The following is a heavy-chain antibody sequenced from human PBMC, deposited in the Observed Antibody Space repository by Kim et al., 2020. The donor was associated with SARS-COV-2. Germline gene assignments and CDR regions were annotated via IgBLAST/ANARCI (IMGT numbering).Heavy chain of an antibody. CDR2: ISSGGST. CDR3: ARGGSYLVLAFGY. CDR1: GFTVSSNY. D-gene: IGHD1-26*01. V-gene: IGHV3-66*01. J-gene: IGHJ4*02. Sequence: GGSLRLSCAASGFTVSSNYMRWVRQAPGKGLEWVAVISSGGSTYYADSVMGRFTISRDNSKNTVYLQMNSVRAEDTAVYYCARGGSYLVLAFGYWGQGTLSPSP.